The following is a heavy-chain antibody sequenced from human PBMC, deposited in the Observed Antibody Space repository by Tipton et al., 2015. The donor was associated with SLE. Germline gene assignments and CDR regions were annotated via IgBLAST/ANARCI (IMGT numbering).Heavy chain of an antibody. D-gene: IGHD6-6*01. V-gene: IGHV4-31*03. J-gene: IGHJ4*02. CDR3: ARRRRGIAARPGYFDY. Sequence: TLSLTCSVSGGSISIGGYYWSWIRQHPGKGLEWIGYIYYTGSTYYNPSLKSRVTISVDTSKNQFSLKLSSVTAADTAVYYCARRRRGIAARPGYFDYWGQGTLVTVSS. CDR2: IYYTGST. CDR1: GGSISIGGYY.